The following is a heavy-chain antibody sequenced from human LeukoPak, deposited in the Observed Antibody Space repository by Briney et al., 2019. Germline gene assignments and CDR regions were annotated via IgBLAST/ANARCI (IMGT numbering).Heavy chain of an antibody. CDR1: GGSISSSNW. CDR2: TYHSGST. V-gene: IGHV4-4*02. Sequence: SGTLSLTCAVSGGSISSSNWWSWVRQPPGKGLEWIGETYHSGSTNYNPSLKSRVTISVDKSKNQFSLKLSSVTAADTAVYYCARAVAPHGLGELLYYFDYWGQGTLVTVSS. J-gene: IGHJ4*02. CDR3: ARAVAPHGLGELLYYFDY. D-gene: IGHD3-10*01.